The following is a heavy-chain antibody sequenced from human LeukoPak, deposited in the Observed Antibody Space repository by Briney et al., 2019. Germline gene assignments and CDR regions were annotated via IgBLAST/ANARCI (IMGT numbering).Heavy chain of an antibody. Sequence: EASVKVSCKASGYTFTGYYMHWVRQAPGQGLEWMGWINPNSGGTNYAQNFQGRVTMTRDTSISTAYMELSRLRSDDTAAYFCARDIERFDYVWGSYRYMDYWGQGTLVTVSS. CDR3: ARDIERFDYVWGSYRYMDY. CDR2: INPNSGGT. V-gene: IGHV1-2*02. J-gene: IGHJ4*02. CDR1: GYTFTGYY. D-gene: IGHD3-16*02.